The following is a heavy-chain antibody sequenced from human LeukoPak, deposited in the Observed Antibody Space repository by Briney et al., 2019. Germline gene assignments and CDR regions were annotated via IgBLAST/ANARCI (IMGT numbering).Heavy chain of an antibody. V-gene: IGHV4-59*01. CDR1: GASISSYY. D-gene: IGHD6-13*01. CDR2: IYSRGST. CDR3: ASDPYPAAGTDHQFDY. J-gene: IGHJ4*02. Sequence: SETLSLTCTVSGASISSYYWSWIRQPPGKGLEWIGYIYSRGSTHYNPSLKSRVTISVDTSKNQFSLKLSSVTAADTAVYYCASDPYPAAGTDHQFDYWGQGTLVTVSS.